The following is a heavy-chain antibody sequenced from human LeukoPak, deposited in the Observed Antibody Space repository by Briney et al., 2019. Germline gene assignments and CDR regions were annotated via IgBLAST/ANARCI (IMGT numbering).Heavy chain of an antibody. CDR1: GFTVSSNY. Sequence: PGGSLILSCAASGFTVSSNYMSWVRHAPGKGLEWVSVIYSGGSTYYADSVKGRFTISRDNSKNTLYLQMNSLRAEDTAVYYCARTTYYYDSSGYFDYWGQGTLVTVSS. J-gene: IGHJ4*02. CDR3: ARTTYYYDSSGYFDY. D-gene: IGHD3-22*01. CDR2: IYSGGST. V-gene: IGHV3-53*01.